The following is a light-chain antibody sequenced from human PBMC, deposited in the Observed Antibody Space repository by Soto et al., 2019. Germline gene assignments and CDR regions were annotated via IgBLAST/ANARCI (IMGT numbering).Light chain of an antibody. J-gene: IGKJ1*01. CDR2: GAS. CDR3: HQHDTSPWT. CDR1: QSISSGY. V-gene: IGKV3-20*01. Sequence: EIVLTQSPGTLSLSPGERATLSCRASQSISSGYVAIAWYQQKPGQPPRLLIYGASSRATGIPDRFSGSGSATDFTLTISRREPEDFAVDYCHQHDTSPWTFGQGTRVEIK.